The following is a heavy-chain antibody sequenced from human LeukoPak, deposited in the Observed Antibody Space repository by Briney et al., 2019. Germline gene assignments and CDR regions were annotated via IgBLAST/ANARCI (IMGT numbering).Heavy chain of an antibody. V-gene: IGHV3-48*04. Sequence: PGGSLRLSCAASGFTFSSHAMNWVRQAPGKGLEWVSYISISSSSVYYADSVKGRFTISRDNAKNSLYLQMNSLRAEDTAVYYCARNRGHQQFDYWGQGTLVTVSS. J-gene: IGHJ4*02. CDR3: ARNRGHQQFDY. D-gene: IGHD1/OR15-1a*01. CDR1: GFTFSSHA. CDR2: ISISSSSV.